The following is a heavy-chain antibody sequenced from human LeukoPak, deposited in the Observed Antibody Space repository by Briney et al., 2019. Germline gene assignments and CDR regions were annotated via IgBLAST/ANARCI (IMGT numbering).Heavy chain of an antibody. CDR3: ARDWGGDGWFSPTFDY. CDR2: ISADNANT. Sequence: ASVKVSCKTSGYSFSTFGISWVRQAPGQGLEWMGWISADNANTNYAHHFQDRVTMTTDTSTNSAYMELRSPISDDTAVYYCARDWGGDGWFSPTFDYWGQGTLVTVSS. D-gene: IGHD6-19*01. V-gene: IGHV1-18*01. CDR1: GYSFSTFG. J-gene: IGHJ4*02.